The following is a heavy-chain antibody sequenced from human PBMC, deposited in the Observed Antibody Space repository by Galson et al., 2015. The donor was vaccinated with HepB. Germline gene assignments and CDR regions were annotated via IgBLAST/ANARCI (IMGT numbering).Heavy chain of an antibody. J-gene: IGHJ4*02. D-gene: IGHD4/OR15-4a*01. CDR2: IDWDDDK. Sequence: PALVKPTQTLTLTCTFSGFSLSTSGMRVSWIRQPPGKALEWLARIDWDDDKFYSTSLKTRLTISKDTSKNQVVLKMTNMDPVDTATYYCARSLEDRVRAFDYWGQGILVTVSS. CDR3: ARSLEDRVRAFDY. V-gene: IGHV2-70*04. CDR1: GFSLSTSGMR.